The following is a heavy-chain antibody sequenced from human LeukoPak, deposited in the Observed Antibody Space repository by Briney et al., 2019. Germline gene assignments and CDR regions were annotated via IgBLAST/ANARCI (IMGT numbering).Heavy chain of an antibody. Sequence: GGSLRLSCAASGFSFSSYRMNWVRQAPGKGLEWVSSISSSSSYIYYADSVKGRFTISRDNAKNSLYLQMNSLRAEDTAVYYCARANSSSDAFDIWGQGTMVTVSS. V-gene: IGHV3-21*01. CDR2: ISSSSSYI. J-gene: IGHJ3*02. CDR3: ARANSSSDAFDI. CDR1: GFSFSSYR. D-gene: IGHD6-13*01.